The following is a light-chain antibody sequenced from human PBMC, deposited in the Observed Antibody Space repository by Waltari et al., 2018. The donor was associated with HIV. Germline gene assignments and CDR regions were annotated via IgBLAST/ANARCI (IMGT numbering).Light chain of an antibody. CDR2: KDS. CDR3: QSADSSGTYWV. J-gene: IGLJ3*02. Sequence: SYELTQPPSVSVSPGQTARITCSGDALPNQYAYWYQQKPGQAPILMIYKDSGRPSGIPERFSGSSSGTTVTLTISGGQAEDEADYYCQSADSSGTYWVFGGGTKLTVL. V-gene: IGLV3-25*03. CDR1: ALPNQY.